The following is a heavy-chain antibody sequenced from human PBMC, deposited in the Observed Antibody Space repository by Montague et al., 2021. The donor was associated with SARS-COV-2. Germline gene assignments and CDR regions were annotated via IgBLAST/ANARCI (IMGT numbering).Heavy chain of an antibody. Sequence: SLRLSCAASGFTFSSYAMNLVRQAPGKGLEWVSLIYNGGLDTFYADSXEGRFTISRDNSNNMLYLQMSSLRAEDTAVYYCARDLLEAGGKDYWGQGALVTVSS. V-gene: IGHV3-23*03. CDR1: GFTFSSYA. D-gene: IGHD3-16*01. CDR3: ARDLLEAGGKDY. J-gene: IGHJ4*02. CDR2: IYNGGLDT.